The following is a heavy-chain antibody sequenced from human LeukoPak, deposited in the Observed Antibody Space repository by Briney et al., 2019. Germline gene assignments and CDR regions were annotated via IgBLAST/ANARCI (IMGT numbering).Heavy chain of an antibody. J-gene: IGHJ4*02. V-gene: IGHV3-21*01. CDR3: ARDSYDSSGSYYFDY. Sequence: GGSLRLSCAASGFTVSSNYMSWVRQAPGKGLEWVSSISSSSSYIYYADSVKGRFTISRDNAKNSLYLQMNSLRAEDTAVYYCARDSYDSSGSYYFDYWGQGTLVTVSS. CDR1: GFTVSSNY. CDR2: ISSSSSYI. D-gene: IGHD3-22*01.